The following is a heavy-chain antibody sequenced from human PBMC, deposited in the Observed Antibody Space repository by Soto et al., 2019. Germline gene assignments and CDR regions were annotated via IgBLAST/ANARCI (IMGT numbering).Heavy chain of an antibody. D-gene: IGHD3-10*01. Sequence: ASVKVSCKVSGYTLTELSMHWVRQAPGKGLEWMGGFDPEDGETIYEQRYQGRVTMTEDTSTDTDYMELSSLRAEDTAVYYCATPLLEGSWSYFPDYWGEGTLVTVSS. V-gene: IGHV1-24*01. CDR3: ATPLLEGSWSYFPDY. CDR2: FDPEDGET. J-gene: IGHJ4*02. CDR1: GYTLTELS.